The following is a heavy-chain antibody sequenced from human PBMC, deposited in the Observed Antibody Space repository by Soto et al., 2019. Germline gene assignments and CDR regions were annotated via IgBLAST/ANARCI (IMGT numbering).Heavy chain of an antibody. CDR2: IFYSGDT. CDR3: VGTGTTDDF. J-gene: IGHJ1*01. D-gene: IGHD1-7*01. V-gene: IGHV4-30-4*01. Sequence: SESLSLTCTVSGASVNTGDHYWSFIRQPPGKGLEWLGYIFYSGDTYYNPSLKSRATISLNTSRNQFSLTLTSVTDADTAVYYCVGTGTTDDFWGQGTLVTVSS. CDR1: GASVNTGDHY.